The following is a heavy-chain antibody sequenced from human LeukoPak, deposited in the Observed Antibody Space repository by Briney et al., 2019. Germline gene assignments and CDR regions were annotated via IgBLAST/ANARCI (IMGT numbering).Heavy chain of an antibody. CDR1: GYTFTSYA. J-gene: IGHJ6*02. CDR3: TRDPPDLYYDILTGYYNGGMDV. V-gene: IGHV7-4-1*01. CDR2: INTNTGNP. Sequence: ASVKVSCKASGYTFTSYAMNWVRQAPGQGLEWMGWINTNTGNPTYAQGFTGRFVFSLDTSVSTAYLQICSLKAEDTAVYYCTRDPPDLYYDILTGYYNGGMDVWGQGTTVTVSS. D-gene: IGHD3-9*01.